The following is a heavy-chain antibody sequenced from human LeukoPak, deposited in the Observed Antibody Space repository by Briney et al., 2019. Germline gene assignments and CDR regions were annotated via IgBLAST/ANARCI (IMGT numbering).Heavy chain of an antibody. V-gene: IGHV3-9*01. CDR3: AKGITMVRGVSFDY. J-gene: IGHJ4*02. CDR2: ISWNSGSI. CDR1: GLTFDDYA. Sequence: PGRSLRLSCAASGLTFDDYAMHWVRQAPGKGLEWVSGISWNSGSIGYADSVKGRFTISRDNAKNSLYLQMNSLRAEDTALYYCAKGITMVRGVSFDYWGQGTLATVSS. D-gene: IGHD3-10*01.